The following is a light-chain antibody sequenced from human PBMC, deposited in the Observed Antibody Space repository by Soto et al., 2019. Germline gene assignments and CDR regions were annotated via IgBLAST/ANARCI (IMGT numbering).Light chain of an antibody. CDR1: SSDVGGYKY. CDR3: SSYTTSNTRQIV. V-gene: IGLV2-14*03. Sequence: QSVLTQPASVSGSPGQSITISCTGTSSDVGGYKYVSWYQHHPGKAPKLIIYDVTNRPSGVSNPFSGSKSGNTASLTISGLQPEDEADYYCSSYTTSNTRQIVFGTGTKLTVL. CDR2: DVT. J-gene: IGLJ1*01.